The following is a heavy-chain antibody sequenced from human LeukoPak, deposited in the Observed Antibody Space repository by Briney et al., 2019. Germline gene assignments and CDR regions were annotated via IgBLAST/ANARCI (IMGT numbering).Heavy chain of an antibody. J-gene: IGHJ4*02. CDR2: ISPTGSTT. D-gene: IGHD6-6*01. V-gene: IGHV3-74*01. CDR3: ARGPNSNWSGLDF. CDR1: GFSFSGRW. Sequence: PGGSLRLSCTASGFSFSGRWVHWARQLPGKGLVWVSRISPTGSTTSYADSVKGRFTVSRDNAKNTLYLQVNNLRAEDTAVYYCARGPNSNWSGLDFWGQGTLLTVSS.